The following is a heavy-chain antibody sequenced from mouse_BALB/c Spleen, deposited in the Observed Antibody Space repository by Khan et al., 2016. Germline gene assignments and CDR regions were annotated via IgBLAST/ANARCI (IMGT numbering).Heavy chain of an antibody. Sequence: QVQLKEPGPGLVAPSQSLSITCTVSGFSLIAYGVNWVRQPPGKSLEWLGMIWGDGTTDYNSALKSRLNITKDNSKSQVFLKMNSPQTDDTARYYCARDGWGYYAMNYWGQGTSVTVSS. CDR3: ARDGWGYYAMNY. CDR1: GFSLIAYG. D-gene: IGHD2-2*01. J-gene: IGHJ4*01. CDR2: IWGDGTT. V-gene: IGHV2-6-7*01.